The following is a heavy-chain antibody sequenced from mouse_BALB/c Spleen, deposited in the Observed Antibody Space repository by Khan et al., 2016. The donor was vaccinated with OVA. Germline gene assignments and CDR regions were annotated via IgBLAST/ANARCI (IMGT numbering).Heavy chain of an antibody. CDR3: ARLAYYYDSEGFAY. CDR2: VSTGGHYT. J-gene: IGHJ3*01. V-gene: IGHV5-6*01. Sequence: VELVESGGDVVKPGGSLKLSCAASGFTFRTYGMSWVRQTPDQRLEWVATVSTGGHYTYYPDTVKGRFTISRDNAKNTLYLQMSSLKSEDTAMFYCARLAYYYDSEGFAYWGQGTLVTVSA. D-gene: IGHD1-1*01. CDR1: GFTFRTYG.